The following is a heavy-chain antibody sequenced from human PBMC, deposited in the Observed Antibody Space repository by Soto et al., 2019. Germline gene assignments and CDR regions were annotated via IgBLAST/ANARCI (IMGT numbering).Heavy chain of an antibody. Sequence: ASVKVSCKASGGTFSSYAISWVRQAPGQGLEWMGGIIPIFGTANYAQKFQGRVTITADESTSTAYMELSSLRSEDTAVYYCARVKQRGVEYDSSGSLDYWGQGTLVTVSS. D-gene: IGHD3-22*01. J-gene: IGHJ4*02. CDR3: ARVKQRGVEYDSSGSLDY. CDR2: IIPIFGTA. V-gene: IGHV1-69*13. CDR1: GGTFSSYA.